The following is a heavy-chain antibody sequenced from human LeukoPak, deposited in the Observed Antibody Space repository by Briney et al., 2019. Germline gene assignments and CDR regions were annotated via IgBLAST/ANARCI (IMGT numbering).Heavy chain of an antibody. CDR1: GYTFTGYY. CDR2: INPNSGGT. CDR3: ARRTNGMRSDAFDI. J-gene: IGHJ3*02. Sequence: GASVKVSCKASGYTFTGYYMHWVRQAPGQGLEWMGWINPNSGGTNYAQKFQGRVTMTRDTSISTAYMELSRLRSDDTGVYYCARRTNGMRSDAFDIWGQGTMVTVSS. V-gene: IGHV1-2*02.